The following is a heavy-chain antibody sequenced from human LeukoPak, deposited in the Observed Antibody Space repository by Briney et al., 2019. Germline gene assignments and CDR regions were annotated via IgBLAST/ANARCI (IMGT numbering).Heavy chain of an antibody. D-gene: IGHD5-24*01. Sequence: GGSLRLSCAASGFTFSSRSMNWVRQAPGKGLEWVSYISSSSSTISYADSVKGRFTISRDNAKNSLYLQMNSLRDEDTAVYYCARPRDGYNYGAFDIWGQGTMVTVSS. V-gene: IGHV3-48*02. CDR2: ISSSSSTI. J-gene: IGHJ3*02. CDR3: ARPRDGYNYGAFDI. CDR1: GFTFSSRS.